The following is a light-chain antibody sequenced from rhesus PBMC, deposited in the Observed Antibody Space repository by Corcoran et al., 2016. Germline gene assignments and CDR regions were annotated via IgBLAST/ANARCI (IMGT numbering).Light chain of an antibody. J-gene: IGKJ4*01. CDR3: LQRSNWLT. CDR2: GAS. CDR1: QSVNSY. Sequence: EIVMTQSPATLALSPGERATLSCRASQSVNSYLAWYQQKPWQAPRLLIYGASSRATGIPDRFSGRGSGTEFTLTISSLEPEDIGVYFCLQRSNWLTFGGGTKVELK. V-gene: IGKV3-24*04.